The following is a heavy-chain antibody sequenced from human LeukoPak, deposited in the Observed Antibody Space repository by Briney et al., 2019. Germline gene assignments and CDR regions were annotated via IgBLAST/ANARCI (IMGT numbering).Heavy chain of an antibody. V-gene: IGHV3-48*01. CDR1: GFTFSSYS. J-gene: IGHJ4*02. D-gene: IGHD1-26*01. CDR3: ARASSGSADY. Sequence: GGSLGLSCAASGFTFSSYSMNWVRQAPGKGLEWVSYISSSSSTIYYADSVKGRFTISRDNSKNTLYLQMNSLRAEDTAVYYCARASSGSADYWGQGTLVTVSS. CDR2: ISSSSSTI.